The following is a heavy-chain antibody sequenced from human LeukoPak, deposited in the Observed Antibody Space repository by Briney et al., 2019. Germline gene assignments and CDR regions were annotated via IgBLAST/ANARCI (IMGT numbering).Heavy chain of an antibody. Sequence: SETLSLTCAIYGGSFSGYYWSWIRQPPGKGLEWIGEINHSGSTNYNPSLKSRVTISVDTSKNQFSLKLSSVTAADTAVYYCARSLFHYDSSGYYRPWGQGTLVTVSS. J-gene: IGHJ5*02. V-gene: IGHV4-34*01. CDR1: GGSFSGYY. CDR2: INHSGST. CDR3: ARSLFHYDSSGYYRP. D-gene: IGHD3-22*01.